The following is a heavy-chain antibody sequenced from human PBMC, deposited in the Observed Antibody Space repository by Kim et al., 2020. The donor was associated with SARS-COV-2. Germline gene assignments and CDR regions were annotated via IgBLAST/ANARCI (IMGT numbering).Heavy chain of an antibody. CDR1: GGSISSYY. V-gene: IGHV4-59*08. J-gene: IGHJ4*02. Sequence: SETLSLTCTVSGGSISSYYWSWIRQPPGKGLEWIGYIYYSGSTNYNPSLNSRVTISVDTSKNQFSLKLSSVTATDTAVYYCARHNSYSTGWYDYWGQGTLSPSPQ. CDR3: ARHNSYSTGWYDY. D-gene: IGHD6-19*01. CDR2: IYYSGST.